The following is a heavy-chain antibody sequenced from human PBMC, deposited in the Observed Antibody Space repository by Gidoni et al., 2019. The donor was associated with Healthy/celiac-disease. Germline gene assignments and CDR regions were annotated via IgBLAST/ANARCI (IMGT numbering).Heavy chain of an antibody. Sequence: QVQLQESGPGLVKPSETLSLPCPVSGGSISSYYWSWIRPPAGKGLEWIGRIYTSGSTNYNPSLKSRVTMSVNTSKNQFSLKLSSVTAADTAVYYCARDYYGSGSYYNYYYYGMDVWGQGTTVTVSS. CDR1: GGSISSYY. CDR3: ARDYYGSGSYYNYYYYGMDV. D-gene: IGHD3-10*01. CDR2: IYTSGST. J-gene: IGHJ6*02. V-gene: IGHV4-4*07.